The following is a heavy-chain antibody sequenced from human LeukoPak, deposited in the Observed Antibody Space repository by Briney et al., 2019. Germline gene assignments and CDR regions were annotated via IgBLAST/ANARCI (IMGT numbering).Heavy chain of an antibody. CDR3: ARVPGIEYYSNSHVYVPPEKYYYYYGMDV. Sequence: PSETLSLTCTVSGGSISSGGYYWSWIRQHPGKGLEWIGYIYYSGSTYYNPALKSRVTISVDTSKNQFSLKLSSVTAADTAVYYCARVPGIEYYSNSHVYVPPEKYYYYYGMDVWGQGTTVTVSS. J-gene: IGHJ6*02. D-gene: IGHD4-11*01. CDR2: IYYSGST. CDR1: GGSISSGGYY. V-gene: IGHV4-31*03.